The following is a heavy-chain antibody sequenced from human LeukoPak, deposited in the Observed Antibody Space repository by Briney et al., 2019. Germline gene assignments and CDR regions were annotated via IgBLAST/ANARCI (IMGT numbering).Heavy chain of an antibody. CDR3: ARGRSI. J-gene: IGHJ4*02. V-gene: IGHV4-34*01. Sequence: TASETLSLTCAVYGGSFSGYYWSWIRQPPGKGLEWIGEINHSGSTNYNPSLKSRVTISVDTSKNQFSLKLSSVTAADTAVYYCARGRSIWGQGTLVTVCS. CDR2: INHSGST. CDR1: GGSFSGYY.